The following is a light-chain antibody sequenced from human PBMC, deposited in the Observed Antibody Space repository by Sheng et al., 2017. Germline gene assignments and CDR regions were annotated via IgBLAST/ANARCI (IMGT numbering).Light chain of an antibody. V-gene: IGKV1-6*01. CDR3: LQDDTYPLT. CDR2: SAS. Sequence: AIQMTQSPSSLSASVGDRVTITCRASQDIRADLGWYQQKPGKVPKLLIFSASTLHTGVPSRFGGSGFGTHFTLTISSLQPEDFATYYCLQDDTYPLTFGGGTKVEIK. J-gene: IGKJ4*01. CDR1: QDIRAD.